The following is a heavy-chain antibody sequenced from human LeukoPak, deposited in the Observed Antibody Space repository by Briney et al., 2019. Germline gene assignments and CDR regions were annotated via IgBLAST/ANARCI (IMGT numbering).Heavy chain of an antibody. Sequence: ASVKVSCKASGYTFTGYYMHWVRQAPGQGLEWMGWINPNSGGTNYAQKFQGRVTMTRDTSISTAYMELSRLRSDDTAVYYCAVAVAGSYYYYGMDVWGQGTTVTVSS. CDR1: GYTFTGYY. CDR3: AVAVAGSYYYYGMDV. CDR2: INPNSGGT. J-gene: IGHJ6*02. V-gene: IGHV1-2*02. D-gene: IGHD6-19*01.